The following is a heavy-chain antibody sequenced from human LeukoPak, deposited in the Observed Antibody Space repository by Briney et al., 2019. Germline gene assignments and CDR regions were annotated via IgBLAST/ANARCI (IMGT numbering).Heavy chain of an antibody. J-gene: IGHJ4*02. Sequence: SGTLSLTCAVSGGSISSSNWWSWVRQPPGKGLEWIGEIYHSGSTNYNPSLKSRVTISVDKSKNQFSLKLSPVTAADTAVYYCAREKAAMVTDYFDYWGQGTLVTVSS. CDR2: IYHSGST. D-gene: IGHD5-18*01. V-gene: IGHV4-4*02. CDR1: GGSISSSNW. CDR3: AREKAAMVTDYFDY.